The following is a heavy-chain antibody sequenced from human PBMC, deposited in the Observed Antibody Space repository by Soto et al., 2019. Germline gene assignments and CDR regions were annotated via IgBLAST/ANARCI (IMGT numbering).Heavy chain of an antibody. J-gene: IGHJ4*02. CDR3: ARESRSWYGSIWDY. CDR2: IYFSGGT. V-gene: IGHV4-59*12. D-gene: IGHD6-13*01. Sequence: QVQLQESGPGLVKPSETLSLTCTVSGGSISSYYWSWIRQPPGKGLEWIGYIYFSGGTNYNPSLKSRVAISVDTSTNQFSLKLISVTAADTAVYYCARESRSWYGSIWDYWGQGTLVTVSS. CDR1: GGSISSYY.